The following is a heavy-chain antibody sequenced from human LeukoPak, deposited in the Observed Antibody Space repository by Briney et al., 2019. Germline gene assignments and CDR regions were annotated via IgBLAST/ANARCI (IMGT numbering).Heavy chain of an antibody. CDR1: GGSLCRGSYY. Sequence: TLSLTCTVSGGSLCRGSYYCGWVRQPAGKGLEWIVRIYMSGSTTNNPSLKSRVTITLYTSNNQFSLILSSVTASDTAVYYCARDAGYCSGGSCYSPRYYYYCMDVWGQGTTVTVSS. D-gene: IGHD2-15*01. V-gene: IGHV4-61*02. CDR2: IYMSGST. CDR3: ARDAGYCSGGSCYSPRYYYYCMDV. J-gene: IGHJ6*02.